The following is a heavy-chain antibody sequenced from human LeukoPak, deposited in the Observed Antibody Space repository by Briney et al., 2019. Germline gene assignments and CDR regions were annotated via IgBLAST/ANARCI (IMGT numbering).Heavy chain of an antibody. V-gene: IGHV1-2*06. Sequence: ASVKVSCKASGYTFTGYHIHWVRQAPGQGLEWMGRINPNSGDTNYAQKFQGRVTMTRDTSISTAYMELSRLRSDDTAVYYCARDYCSNTSCLFDYWGQGTLVTVSS. D-gene: IGHD2-2*01. J-gene: IGHJ4*02. CDR3: ARDYCSNTSCLFDY. CDR2: INPNSGDT. CDR1: GYTFTGYH.